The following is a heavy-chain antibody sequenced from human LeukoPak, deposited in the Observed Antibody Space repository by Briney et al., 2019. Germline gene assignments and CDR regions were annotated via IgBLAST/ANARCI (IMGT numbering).Heavy chain of an antibody. CDR1: GGSFSGYY. Sequence: SETLSLTCAVYGGSFSGYYWSWIRQPPGKGQEWIGEINHSGSTNYNPSLKSRVTISVDTSKNQFSLKLSSVTAADTAVYYCARSSIYYDSSGCRIWGQGTLVTVSS. D-gene: IGHD3-22*01. J-gene: IGHJ4*02. CDR3: ARSSIYYDSSGCRI. CDR2: INHSGST. V-gene: IGHV4-34*01.